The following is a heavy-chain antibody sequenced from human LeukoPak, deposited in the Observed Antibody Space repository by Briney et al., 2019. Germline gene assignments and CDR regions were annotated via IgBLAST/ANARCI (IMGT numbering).Heavy chain of an antibody. CDR3: ARGARAGYNLEPFDY. CDR2: IHDSGTT. CDR1: GASITSSHW. Sequence: SSGTLSLTCAVSGASITSSHWWSWARQPPGKGLEWIGEIHDSGTTNYKPSLKSRVTISVDTSKNQFSLRLSSVTAADTAVYYCARGARAGYNLEPFDYWGQGTLVTVSS. D-gene: IGHD5-24*01. J-gene: IGHJ4*02. V-gene: IGHV4-4*02.